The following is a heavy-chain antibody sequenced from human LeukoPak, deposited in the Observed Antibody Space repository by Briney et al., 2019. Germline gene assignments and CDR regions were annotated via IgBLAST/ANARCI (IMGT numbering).Heavy chain of an antibody. D-gene: IGHD3-10*01. J-gene: IGHJ5*02. Sequence: PGRSLRLSCAASGFTFSSYAMHWVRQAPGKGLEWVAVISYDGSNKYYADSVKGRFTISRDNSKNTLYLQMNSLRAEDTAVYYCARGLRGSITMVRGPATRYNWFDPWGQGTLVTVSS. V-gene: IGHV3-30-3*01. CDR1: GFTFSSYA. CDR2: ISYDGSNK. CDR3: ARGLRGSITMVRGPATRYNWFDP.